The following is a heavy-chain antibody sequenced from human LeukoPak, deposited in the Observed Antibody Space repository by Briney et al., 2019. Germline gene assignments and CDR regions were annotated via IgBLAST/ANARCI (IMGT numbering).Heavy chain of an antibody. D-gene: IGHD1/OR15-1a*01. V-gene: IGHV3-23*01. CDR1: GFTFSSYA. CDR2: ISGSGGST. CDR3: AKDFEFKWQQPSDH. Sequence: GGSLRLSCAASGFTFSSYAMSWVRQAPGKGLEWVSAISGSGGSTYYADSVKGRFTISRDNSKNTLYLQMNSLRAEDTAIYYCAKDFEFKWQQPSDHWGQGTPVTVSS. J-gene: IGHJ4*02.